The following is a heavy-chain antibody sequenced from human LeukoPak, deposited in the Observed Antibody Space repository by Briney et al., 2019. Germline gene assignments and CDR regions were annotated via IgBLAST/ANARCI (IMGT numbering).Heavy chain of an antibody. CDR1: GFTFGDYA. V-gene: IGHV3-49*04. Sequence: GGSLTLSCTASGFTFGDYAMSWVGQAPGKGREWVGFIRSNSYGGTTEYPASVKGRFTISRDDFNSIAYLQMTSLNTVDSAVYYCTRSYYDIFTGYYLFDYWGEGTLVSVLS. CDR2: IRSNSYGGTT. D-gene: IGHD3-9*01. J-gene: IGHJ4*02. CDR3: TRSYYDIFTGYYLFDY.